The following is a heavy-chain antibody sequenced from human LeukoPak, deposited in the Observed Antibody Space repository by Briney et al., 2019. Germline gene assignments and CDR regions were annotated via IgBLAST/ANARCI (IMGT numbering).Heavy chain of an antibody. Sequence: GGSLRLSCAASGFTFYDYAMHWVRHAPGKGLEWVSGISWNSGSIGYADSVKGRFTISRDNAKNSLYLQMNSLRAEDTALYYCAKALYYYDSSGLPDYWGQGTLVTVSS. CDR3: AKALYYYDSSGLPDY. J-gene: IGHJ4*02. CDR1: GFTFYDYA. CDR2: ISWNSGSI. V-gene: IGHV3-9*01. D-gene: IGHD3-22*01.